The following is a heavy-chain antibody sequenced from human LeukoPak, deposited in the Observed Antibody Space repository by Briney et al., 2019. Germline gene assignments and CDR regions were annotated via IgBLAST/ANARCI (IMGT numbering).Heavy chain of an antibody. V-gene: IGHV5-51*01. J-gene: IGHJ4*02. CDR2: IYPGDSDT. CDR1: GYSFTSYW. CDR3: ARALLWFGAYYFDY. D-gene: IGHD3-10*01. Sequence: GESLKISFKGSGYSFTSYWIGWVRPMPGKGLEWMGIIYPGDSDTRYSPSFQGQVTISADKSIRTAYLQWSSLKASDTAMYYCARALLWFGAYYFDYWGQGTLVTVSS.